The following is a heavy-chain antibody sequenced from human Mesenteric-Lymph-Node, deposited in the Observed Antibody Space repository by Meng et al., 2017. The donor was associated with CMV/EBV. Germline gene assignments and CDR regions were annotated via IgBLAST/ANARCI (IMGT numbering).Heavy chain of an antibody. Sequence: GGSLRLSCDASGFDLSDSYMTWIRQAPGKGLEWISYISSSGHDKYYADSVKGRFTISRDYAGTSLSLQMTTLRDGDTAVYYCARSGIGGVGAIDHWGQGTLVTVSS. D-gene: IGHD1-26*01. CDR3: ARSGIGGVGAIDH. V-gene: IGHV3-11*01. CDR1: GFDLSDSY. J-gene: IGHJ5*02. CDR2: ISSSGHDK.